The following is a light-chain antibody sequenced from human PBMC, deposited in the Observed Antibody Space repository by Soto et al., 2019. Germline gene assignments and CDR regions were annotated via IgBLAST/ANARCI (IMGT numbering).Light chain of an antibody. CDR2: DSS. J-gene: IGKJ1*01. Sequence: DIPMTQSPSTLFASFGDRVTITCRASQSVRNWLAWYQQKPGRAPQLLIYDSSTLEPGVPSRFRGSGSGTEFTLTINGLQPDDFATYYCQQYDGYSPQTFGQGTKVDIK. CDR3: QQYDGYSPQT. CDR1: QSVRNW. V-gene: IGKV1-5*01.